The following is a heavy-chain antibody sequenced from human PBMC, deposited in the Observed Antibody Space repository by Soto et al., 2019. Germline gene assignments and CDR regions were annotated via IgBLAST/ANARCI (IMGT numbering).Heavy chain of an antibody. D-gene: IGHD6-13*01. Sequence: KPSETLSLTCAVYGGSFSGYYWSWIRQPPGKGLEWIGEINHSGSTNYNPSLKSRVTISVDTSKNQFSLKLSSVTAADTAVYYCARGVKGSSWYGGANYYYYGMDVWGQGTTVTVSS. V-gene: IGHV4-34*01. CDR1: GGSFSGYY. CDR3: ARGVKGSSWYGGANYYYYGMDV. J-gene: IGHJ6*02. CDR2: INHSGST.